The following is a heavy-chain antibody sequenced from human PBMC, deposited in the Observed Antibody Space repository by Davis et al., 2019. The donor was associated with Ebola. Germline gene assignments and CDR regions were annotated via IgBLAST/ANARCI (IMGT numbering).Heavy chain of an antibody. D-gene: IGHD3-10*01. CDR2: ISGSGGST. Sequence: PGGSLRLSCAASGFTFSSYAMSWVRQAPGKGLEWVSAISGSGGSTYYADSVKGRFTISRDNSKNTLYLQMNSLRAEDTAVYYCAKARHGEGQYYMDVWGKGTTVTVSS. CDR1: GFTFSSYA. V-gene: IGHV3-23*01. CDR3: AKARHGEGQYYMDV. J-gene: IGHJ6*03.